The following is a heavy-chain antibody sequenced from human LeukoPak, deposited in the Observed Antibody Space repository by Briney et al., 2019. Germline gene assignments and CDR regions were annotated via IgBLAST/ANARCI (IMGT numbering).Heavy chain of an antibody. Sequence: SETLSLTCTVSGGSISSSSYYWGWIRQPPGKGLEWIGSIYYSGSTYYNPSLKSRVTISVDTSKNQFSLKLSSVTAADTAVYYCARDPGIVVVAANWSDPWGQGTLVTVSS. CDR1: GGSISSSSYY. D-gene: IGHD2-15*01. V-gene: IGHV4-39*07. CDR2: IYYSGST. CDR3: ARDPGIVVVAANWSDP. J-gene: IGHJ5*02.